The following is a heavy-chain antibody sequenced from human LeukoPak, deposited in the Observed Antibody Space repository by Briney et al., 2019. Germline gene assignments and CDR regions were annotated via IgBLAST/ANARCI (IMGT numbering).Heavy chain of an antibody. CDR3: ASFNYYDSSGYVSY. CDR1: GFTFSSYW. D-gene: IGHD3-22*01. J-gene: IGHJ4*02. Sequence: GGPLRLSCAASGFTFSSYWMSWVRQAPGKGLEWVANIKQDGSEKYYVDSVKGRFTISRDNAKNSLYLQMNSLRAEDTAVYYCASFNYYDSSGYVSYWGQGTLVTVSS. V-gene: IGHV3-7*01. CDR2: IKQDGSEK.